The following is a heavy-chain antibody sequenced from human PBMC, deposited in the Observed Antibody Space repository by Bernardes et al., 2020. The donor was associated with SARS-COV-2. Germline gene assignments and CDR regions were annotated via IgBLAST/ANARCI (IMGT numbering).Heavy chain of an antibody. V-gene: IGHV3-15*01. CDR3: TIVIVDIVATIVDY. J-gene: IGHJ4*02. CDR1: GFTFSNAW. D-gene: IGHD5-12*01. CDR2: IKSKTDGGTT. Sequence: GGSLRLSCAASGFTFSNAWMSWVRQAPGKGLEWVGRIKSKTDGGTTDYAAPVKGRFTISRDDSKNTLYLQMNSLKTEDTAVYYCTIVIVDIVATIVDYWGQGTLVTVSS.